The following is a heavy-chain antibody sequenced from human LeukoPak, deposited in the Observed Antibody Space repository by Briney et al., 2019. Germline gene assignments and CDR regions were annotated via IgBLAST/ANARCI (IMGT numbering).Heavy chain of an antibody. CDR1: GFTFSSYS. Sequence: GGSLRLSCAASGFTFSSYSMNWVRQAPGKGLEWVSSISSSSNIYYADSVQGRFTISRDNTKKSLYLQMNSLGADDTAVYYCARLGNIAAAGTVDYWGPGTLVTVSS. CDR3: ARLGNIAAAGTVDY. V-gene: IGHV3-21*04. CDR2: ISSSSNI. J-gene: IGHJ4*02. D-gene: IGHD6-13*01.